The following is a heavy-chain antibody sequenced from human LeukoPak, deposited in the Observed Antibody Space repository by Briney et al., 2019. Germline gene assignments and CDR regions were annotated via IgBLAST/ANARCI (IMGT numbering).Heavy chain of an antibody. D-gene: IGHD1-1*01. CDR1: GFTFSAYA. J-gene: IGHJ4*02. CDR2: ISNNGGSS. CDR3: VKITSVTGGDC. V-gene: IGHV3-64D*09. Sequence: GWSLRLSCSASGFTFSAYAMYWVRQAPGKGLEYVSGISNNGGSSFKADSVKGRFTISRDNSKNTLYLQMSSLRAEDTAVYYCVKITSVTGGDCWGQGTRLTVSS.